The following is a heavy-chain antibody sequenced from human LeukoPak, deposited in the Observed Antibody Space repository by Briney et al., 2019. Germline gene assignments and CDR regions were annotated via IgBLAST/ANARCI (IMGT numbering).Heavy chain of an antibody. D-gene: IGHD2-2*01. V-gene: IGHV5-51*01. J-gene: IGHJ6*02. Sequence: GESLKISCKGSGYSFTSYWIGWVRQMPGKGLEWMGIIYPGDSDTRYSPSFQGQVTISADKSISTAYLQWSSLKASDTAMYYCARQDGSTSCSFGGGPYYGMDVWGQGTTVTVSS. CDR1: GYSFTSYW. CDR2: IYPGDSDT. CDR3: ARQDGSTSCSFGGGPYYGMDV.